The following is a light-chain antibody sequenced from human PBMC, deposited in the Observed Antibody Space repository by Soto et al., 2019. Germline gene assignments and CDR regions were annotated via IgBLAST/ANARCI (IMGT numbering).Light chain of an antibody. CDR3: SAYTSSSTLVV. Sequence: QSVLTQPASVSGSPGQSITISCTGTSSDVGGNNYVSWYQHHPGKAPKLMIYEVNNRPSGVSNRFSGSKSGNTASLTISGLQAEDEAYYYCSAYTSSSTLVVFGGGTKLTVL. CDR2: EVN. J-gene: IGLJ2*01. CDR1: SSDVGGNNY. V-gene: IGLV2-14*01.